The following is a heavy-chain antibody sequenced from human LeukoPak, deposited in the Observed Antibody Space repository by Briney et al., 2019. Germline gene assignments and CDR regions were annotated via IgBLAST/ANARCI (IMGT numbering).Heavy chain of an antibody. D-gene: IGHD3-16*02. Sequence: KPSETLSLTCTVSGYPISSRYYWGWIRQPPGKGLEWIGSIYHSGSTYYNPSLKSRVTISVDTSKNQFSLKLSSVTAADTAVYYCARVVGELSLSGYFDYWGQGTLVTVSS. J-gene: IGHJ4*02. V-gene: IGHV4-38-2*02. CDR3: ARVVGELSLSGYFDY. CDR1: GYPISSRYY. CDR2: IYHSGST.